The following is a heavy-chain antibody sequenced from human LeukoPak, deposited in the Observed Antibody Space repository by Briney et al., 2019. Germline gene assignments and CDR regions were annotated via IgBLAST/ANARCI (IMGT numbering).Heavy chain of an antibody. Sequence: GGSLRLSCAASGFTFSSYSMNWVRQAPGKGLEWISYISSSSSTIYYADSVKGRFTISRDNSKNTLYLQMNSLRAEDTAVYYCAKLSGITIFGVVITNPNFDYWGQGTLVTVSS. D-gene: IGHD3-3*01. CDR3: AKLSGITIFGVVITNPNFDY. CDR2: ISSSSSTI. CDR1: GFTFSSYS. J-gene: IGHJ4*02. V-gene: IGHV3-48*01.